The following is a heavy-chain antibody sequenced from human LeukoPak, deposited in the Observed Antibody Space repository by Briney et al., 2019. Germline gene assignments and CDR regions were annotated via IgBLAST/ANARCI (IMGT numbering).Heavy chain of an antibody. CDR3: ARSAVADTLSAYYFEY. D-gene: IGHD6-19*01. Sequence: ASVKVSCKASGYTFINNDISWVRQAPGQGLKWMGWISAYNGNTNYAQKFQGRVTMTTDTSTNTAYMELRSLRSDDTAVYYCARSAVADTLSAYYFEYWGQGTLVTVSS. CDR1: GYTFINND. V-gene: IGHV1-18*04. J-gene: IGHJ4*02. CDR2: ISAYNGNT.